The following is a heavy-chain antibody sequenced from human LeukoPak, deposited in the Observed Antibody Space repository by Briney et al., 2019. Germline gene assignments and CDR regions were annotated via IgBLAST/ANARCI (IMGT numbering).Heavy chain of an antibody. CDR2: IIALLGTP. V-gene: IGHV1-69*05. Sequence: ASVKVSCKTSGGSLSSYAISWVRQAPGQGLEWMGGIIALLGTPTYAKKFQGRVTITTDGSTSTVDMELSSLRSEDTAVYHCARGDPINPRGPYYRWGQGTLVTVSS. J-gene: IGHJ5*02. D-gene: IGHD3-16*01. CDR3: ARGDPINPRGPYYR. CDR1: GGSLSSYA.